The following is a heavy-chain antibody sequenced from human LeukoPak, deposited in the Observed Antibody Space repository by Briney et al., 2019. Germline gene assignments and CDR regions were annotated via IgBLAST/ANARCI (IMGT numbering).Heavy chain of an antibody. J-gene: IGHJ5*02. CDR2: IYHSGST. CDR3: ARVYWNPSNWFDP. V-gene: IGHV4-38-2*02. CDR1: GYSISSGYY. Sequence: SETLSLTCTVSGYSISSGYYWGWIRQPPGKGLEWIGSIYHSGSTYYNPSLKSRVTISVDTSKNQFSLKLSSVTAADTAVYYCARVYWNPSNWFDPWGQGTLVTVSS. D-gene: IGHD1-1*01.